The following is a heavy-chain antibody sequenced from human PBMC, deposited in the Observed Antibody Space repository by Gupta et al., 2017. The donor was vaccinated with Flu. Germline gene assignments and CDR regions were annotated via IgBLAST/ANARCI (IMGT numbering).Heavy chain of an antibody. V-gene: IGHV3-64*01. CDR3: ARGHSSGWYWDSAFDY. J-gene: IGHJ4*02. CDR2: ISSNGGST. CDR1: GFTFSSYA. D-gene: IGHD6-19*01. Sequence: EVQLVESGGGLVQPGGSLRLSCAASGFTFSSYAMHWVRQAPGKGLEYVSAISSNGGSTYYANSVKGRFTISRDNSKNTLYLQMGSLRAEDMAVYYCARGHSSGWYWDSAFDYWGQGTLVTVSS.